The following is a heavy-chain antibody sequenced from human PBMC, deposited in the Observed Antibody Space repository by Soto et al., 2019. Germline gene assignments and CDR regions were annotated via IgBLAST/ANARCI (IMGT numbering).Heavy chain of an antibody. CDR3: ARGGVSTRTFDY. Sequence: GESLKIPCKGSGCNFAGYWIAWVRQMPGKGLELMGTIYPSDSDTRYRPSFQGQVTISADKSISSAYLQWSSLRASDTAMYYCARGGVSTRTFDYWGQGTPVTVSS. J-gene: IGHJ4*02. CDR1: GCNFAGYW. D-gene: IGHD3-3*01. CDR2: IYPSDSDT. V-gene: IGHV5-51*01.